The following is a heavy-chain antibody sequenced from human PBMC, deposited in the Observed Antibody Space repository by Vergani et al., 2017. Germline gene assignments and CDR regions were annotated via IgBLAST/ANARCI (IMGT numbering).Heavy chain of an antibody. V-gene: IGHV3-48*03. CDR1: GFTFSSYE. D-gene: IGHD1-14*01. Sequence: EVQLVESGGGLVQPGGSLRLSCAASGFTFSSYEMNWVRQAPGKGLEWVSYISSSGSTIYYADSVKGRFTISRDDSKNTLYLQMNSLKTEDTAVYYCTTDFNRGRDYYYYYMDVWGKGTTVTVSS. J-gene: IGHJ6*03. CDR3: TTDFNRGRDYYYYYMDV. CDR2: ISSSGSTI.